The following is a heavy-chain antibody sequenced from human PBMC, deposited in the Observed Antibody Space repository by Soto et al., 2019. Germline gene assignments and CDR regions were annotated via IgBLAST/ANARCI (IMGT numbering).Heavy chain of an antibody. CDR2: IYYSGST. CDR1: GGSISSYY. D-gene: IGHD3-22*01. J-gene: IGHJ5*02. V-gene: IGHV4-59*01. Sequence: SATLSLTCTVSGGSISSYYWSWIRQPPGKGLEWIGYIYYSGSTNYNPSLKSRVTISVDTSKNQFSLKLSSVTAADTAVYYCAREMYYYDSSGVGNWFDPWGQGTLVTVSS. CDR3: AREMYYYDSSGVGNWFDP.